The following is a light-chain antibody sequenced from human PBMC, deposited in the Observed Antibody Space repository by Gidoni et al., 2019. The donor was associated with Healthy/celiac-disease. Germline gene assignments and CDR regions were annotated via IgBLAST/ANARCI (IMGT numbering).Light chain of an antibody. CDR2: AAS. Sequence: DIQMTQSPSSLSASVGDRVTITCRASQSISSYLNWYQQKPGKALKLLIYAASSLQSGVPSRFSGSGSGTDFTLTISSLQPEDFATYYCQQSYSTQYTFGQGTKLEIK. CDR3: QQSYSTQYT. J-gene: IGKJ2*01. CDR1: QSISSY. V-gene: IGKV1-39*01.